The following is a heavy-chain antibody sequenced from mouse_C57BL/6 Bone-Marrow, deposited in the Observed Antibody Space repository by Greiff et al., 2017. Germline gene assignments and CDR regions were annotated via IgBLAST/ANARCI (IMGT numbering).Heavy chain of an antibody. Sequence: QVQLQQPGAELVKPGASVKLSCKASGYTFTSYWMQWVKQRPGQGLEWIGEIDPSDSYTNSNQKFKGKATLTVDTSSSTAYMQLSSLTSEDSAVYYCAGGLLPYAMDYWGQGTSVTVSS. J-gene: IGHJ4*01. D-gene: IGHD2-3*01. V-gene: IGHV1-50*01. CDR3: AGGLLPYAMDY. CDR1: GYTFTSYW. CDR2: IDPSDSYT.